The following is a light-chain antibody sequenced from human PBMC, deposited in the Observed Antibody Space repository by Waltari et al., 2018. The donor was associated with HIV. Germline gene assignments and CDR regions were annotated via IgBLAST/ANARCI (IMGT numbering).Light chain of an antibody. V-gene: IGLV2-14*01. CDR2: EVS. Sequence: QSALTQPASVSGSPGQSIIISCTGTSSDVGSYNYVSWYQQHPDKAPKLMIYEVSNRPSGVSNRFSGSKSDNTASLTISGLQAEDEADYYCSSYRSSSTPLWVFGGGTKLTVL. CDR3: SSYRSSSTPLWV. J-gene: IGLJ3*02. CDR1: SSDVGSYNY.